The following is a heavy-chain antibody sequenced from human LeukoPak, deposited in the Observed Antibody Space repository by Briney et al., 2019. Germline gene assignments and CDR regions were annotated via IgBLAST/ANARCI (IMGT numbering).Heavy chain of an antibody. V-gene: IGHV4-61*02. J-gene: IGHJ4*02. CDR2: IYTSGST. D-gene: IGHD6-13*01. CDR3: ARSPGATHRYSSSWPFDY. CDR1: VGSISSGSYY. Sequence: SETLSLTCTVSVGSISSGSYYWSWIRQPGGEGLEWIGCIYTSGSTNYNPSLKSRATISVDTSKNQFSLKLSSVTAADTAVYYGARSPGATHRYSSSWPFDYWGQGTPVTVSS.